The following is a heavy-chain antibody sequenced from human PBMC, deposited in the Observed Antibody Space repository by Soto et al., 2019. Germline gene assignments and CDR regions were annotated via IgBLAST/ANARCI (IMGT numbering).Heavy chain of an antibody. V-gene: IGHV4-39*07. Sequence: SETLSLTCNVSGGSISNSNYYWGWIRQPPGKGLEWIGSIYYTGNTYYNPSLKSRVTISVDTSKNQFSLKLSSVTAADTAVYYCARDYCSSTSCYYNWFDPWGQGTLVTVSS. D-gene: IGHD2-2*01. J-gene: IGHJ5*02. CDR2: IYYTGNT. CDR3: ARDYCSSTSCYYNWFDP. CDR1: GGSISNSNYY.